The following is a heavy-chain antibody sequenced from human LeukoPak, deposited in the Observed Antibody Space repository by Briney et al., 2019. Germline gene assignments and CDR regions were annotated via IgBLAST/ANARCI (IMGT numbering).Heavy chain of an antibody. CDR2: ISGSGGST. J-gene: IGHJ6*02. V-gene: IGHV3-23*01. CDR3: AKDRLYRRRFWSGNYYYYYGMDV. Sequence: PGGSLRLSCAASGFTFSSYAMSWVRQAPGKGLEWVSSISGSGGSTYYADSVQGRFTISRDNSKNTLYLQMNRLKAQDMAVKYCAKDRLYRRRFWSGNYYYYYGMDVWGQGTTVTVSS. CDR1: GFTFSSYA. D-gene: IGHD3-3*01.